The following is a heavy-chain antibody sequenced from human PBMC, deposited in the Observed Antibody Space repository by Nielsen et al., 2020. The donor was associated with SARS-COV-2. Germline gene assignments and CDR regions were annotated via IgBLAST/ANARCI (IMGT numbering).Heavy chain of an antibody. J-gene: IGHJ3*02. CDR3: ASFWSGYYGRRVNDAFDI. D-gene: IGHD3-3*01. Sequence: WIRQPPGKGLEWIGEINHSGSTNYNPSLKSRVTISVDTSKNQFSLKLSSVTAADTAVYYCASFWSGYYGRRVNDAFDIWGQGTMVTVSS. CDR2: INHSGST. V-gene: IGHV4-34*01.